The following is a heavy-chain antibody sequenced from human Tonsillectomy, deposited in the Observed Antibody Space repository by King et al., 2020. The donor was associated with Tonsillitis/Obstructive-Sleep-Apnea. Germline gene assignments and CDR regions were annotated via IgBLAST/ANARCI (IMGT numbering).Heavy chain of an antibody. V-gene: IGHV7-4-1*02. J-gene: IGHJ4*01. D-gene: IGHD3/OR15-3a*01. CDR1: GYTFTDYG. CDR3: ARTEYDLWSDRNPHYDY. CDR2: INTHTGNP. Sequence: VQLVQSGSELKKPGASVKVSCKASGYTFTDYGLNWVRQAPGQGLEWMGWINTHTGNPTYAQDFTGRFVLSLDTSVSTAYLQISSLKAEDTAVYYCARTEYDLWSDRNPHYDYWGQGTQVTVSS.